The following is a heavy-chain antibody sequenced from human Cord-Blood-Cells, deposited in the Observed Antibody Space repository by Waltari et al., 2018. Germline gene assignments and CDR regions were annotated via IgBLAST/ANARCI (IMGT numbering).Heavy chain of an antibody. CDR3: ARGMVGNFDL. CDR1: GGPIRRGGCF. CDR2: IYYSGST. V-gene: IGHV4-31*03. D-gene: IGHD2-15*01. J-gene: IGHJ2*01. Sequence: QVQLQESGPGLVKPSQTLSLTCTVSGGPIRRGGCFWSWIRQHPGKGLEWIGYIYYSGSTYYNPSLKSRVTISVDTSKNQFSLKLSSVTAADTAVYYCARGMVGNFDLWGRGTLVTVSS.